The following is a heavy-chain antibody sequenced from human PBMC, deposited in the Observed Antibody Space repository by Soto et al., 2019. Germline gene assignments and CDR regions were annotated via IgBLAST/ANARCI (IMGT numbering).Heavy chain of an antibody. D-gene: IGHD2-15*01. Sequence: GESLKISCKGSGYSFTSYWISWVRQMPGKGLEWMGRIDPSDSYTNYSPSFQGHVTISADKSISTAYLQWSSLKASDTAMYYCAKVSIQGAAYYYYYGMDVWGQGTTVTVSS. CDR1: GYSFTSYW. J-gene: IGHJ6*02. V-gene: IGHV5-10-1*01. CDR3: AKVSIQGAAYYYYYGMDV. CDR2: IDPSDSYT.